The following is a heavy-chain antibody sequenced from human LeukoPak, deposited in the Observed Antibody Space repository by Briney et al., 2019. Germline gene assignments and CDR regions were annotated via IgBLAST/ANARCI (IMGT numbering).Heavy chain of an antibody. V-gene: IGHV4-59*12. CDR3: AIVHRCYGLGVFDY. J-gene: IGHJ4*02. CDR1: GGSISSYY. D-gene: IGHD3-16*01. CDR2: IYYSGST. Sequence: SETLSLTCTVSGGSISSYYWSWIRQPPGKGLEWIGYIYYSGSTNYNPSLKSRVTISVDTSKNQFSLKLSSVTAADTAVYYCAIVHRCYGLGVFDYWGQGTLVTVSS.